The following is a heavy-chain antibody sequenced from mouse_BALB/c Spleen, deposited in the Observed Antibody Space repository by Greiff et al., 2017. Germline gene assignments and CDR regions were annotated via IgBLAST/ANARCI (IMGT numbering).Heavy chain of an antibody. CDR2: ISSGSSTI. Sequence: DVMLVESGGGLVQPGGSRKLSCAASGFTFSSFGMHWVRQAPEKGLEWVAYISSGSSTIYYADTVKGRFTISRDNPKNTLFLQMTSLRSEDTAMYYCARPGGSWYFDVWGAGTTVTVSS. V-gene: IGHV5-17*02. J-gene: IGHJ1*01. CDR1: GFTFSSFG. CDR3: ARPGGSWYFDV.